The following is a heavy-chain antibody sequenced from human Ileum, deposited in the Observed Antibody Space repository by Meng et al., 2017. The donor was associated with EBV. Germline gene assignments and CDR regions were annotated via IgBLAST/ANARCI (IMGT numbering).Heavy chain of an antibody. V-gene: IGHV3-53*01. CDR1: GFTVSSSY. D-gene: IGHD1-26*01. Sequence: LQLVESGGGLFQPGGSLRLSCAASGFTVSSSYMSWVRQAPGKGLELVSVIYSDGRTYYADTVKGRFTISRDSSKSTLFLQMNSLRVEDTAVYYCARWDARFDAWGQGTLVTVSS. CDR3: ARWDARFDA. J-gene: IGHJ5*02. CDR2: IYSDGRT.